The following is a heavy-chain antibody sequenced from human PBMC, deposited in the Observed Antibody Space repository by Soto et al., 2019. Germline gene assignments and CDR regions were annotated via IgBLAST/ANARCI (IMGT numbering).Heavy chain of an antibody. J-gene: IGHJ6*02. CDR3: ARERKFDFWRKGLDV. Sequence: GASVKVACNASGYTFTSYDINWVRQAPGQGLEWLGWMDPNSGVTGYEQKFQGRVSMTRNISINTAHMELSSLRSEDTAVYYCARERKFDFWRKGLDVWGQGTTVTVSS. V-gene: IGHV1-8*01. CDR2: MDPNSGVT. D-gene: IGHD3-3*01. CDR1: GYTFTSYD.